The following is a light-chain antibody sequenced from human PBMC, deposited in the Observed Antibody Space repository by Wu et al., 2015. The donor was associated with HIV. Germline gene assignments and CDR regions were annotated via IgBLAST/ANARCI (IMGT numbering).Light chain of an antibody. CDR3: QNXYSSPKT. CDR1: QSISNY. Sequence: DIQMTQSPSSLSASVGDRVTITCRASQSISNYLNWYQQKPGKAPKLLIFAASSLQSGVPSRFSGSGSGTDFTLTISSLRPEDFATHYCQNXYSSPKTFGQGTKVEI. CDR2: AAS. J-gene: IGKJ1*01. V-gene: IGKV1-39*01.